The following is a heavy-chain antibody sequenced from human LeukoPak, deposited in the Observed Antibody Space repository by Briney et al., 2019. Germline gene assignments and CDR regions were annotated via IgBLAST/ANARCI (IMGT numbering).Heavy chain of an antibody. CDR2: IYYSGST. D-gene: IGHD4-17*01. Sequence: SETLSLTCTVSGGSISSGGYYWSWNRQHPGKGLEWIGYIYYSGSTYYNPSLKSRVTISVDTSKNQFSLKLSSVTAADTAVYYCARFSTTVTTGRAFDIWGQGTMVTVSS. J-gene: IGHJ3*02. CDR1: GGSISSGGYY. V-gene: IGHV4-31*03. CDR3: ARFSTTVTTGRAFDI.